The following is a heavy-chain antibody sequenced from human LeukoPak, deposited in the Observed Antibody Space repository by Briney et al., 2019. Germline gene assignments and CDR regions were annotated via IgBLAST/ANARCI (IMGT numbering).Heavy chain of an antibody. Sequence: SETLSLTCIVSGGSISSSRDYWAWIRQPPGKGLEWIANIYYSGSTYYSPSLKSRVTISVDTSKSQFSLKLSSVTAADTAVYYCARSHKDYDILTGYYGGFDPWGQGTLVTVSS. V-gene: IGHV4-39*07. J-gene: IGHJ5*02. CDR1: GGSISSSRDY. D-gene: IGHD3-9*01. CDR3: ARSHKDYDILTGYYGGFDP. CDR2: IYYSGST.